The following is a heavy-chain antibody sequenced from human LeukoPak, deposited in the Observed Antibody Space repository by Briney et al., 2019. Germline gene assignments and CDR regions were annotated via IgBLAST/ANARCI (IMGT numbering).Heavy chain of an antibody. CDR1: GFTFSSYS. D-gene: IGHD1-14*01. CDR3: ARGRMHHYRY. CDR2: INHSGST. V-gene: IGHV4-34*01. Sequence: GSLRLSCAASGFTFSSYSMNWVRQPPGKGLEWIGEINHSGSTNYNPSLKSRVTISVDTSKNQFSLKLSSVTAADTAVYYCARGRMHHYRYWGQGTLVTVSS. J-gene: IGHJ4*02.